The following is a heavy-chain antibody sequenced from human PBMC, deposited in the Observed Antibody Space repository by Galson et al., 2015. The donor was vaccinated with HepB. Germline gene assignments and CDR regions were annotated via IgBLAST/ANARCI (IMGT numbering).Heavy chain of an antibody. V-gene: IGHV1-69*13. CDR1: GGTFSSSA. Sequence: SVKVSCKASGGTFSSSAISWVRQAPGQGLEWMGGIIPIFGTANYAQKFQGRVTITADESTSTAYMELSSLRSEDMAVYYCAREMFERVFGVVTPHYGMDVWGQGTTVTVSS. CDR3: AREMFERVFGVVTPHYGMDV. CDR2: IIPIFGTA. D-gene: IGHD3-3*01. J-gene: IGHJ6*02.